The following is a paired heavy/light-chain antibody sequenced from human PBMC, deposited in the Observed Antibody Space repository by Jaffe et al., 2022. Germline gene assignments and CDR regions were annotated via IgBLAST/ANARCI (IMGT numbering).Heavy chain of an antibody. Sequence: QVQPVDSGGGLVKPGGSLRLSCVVSGFTFSDHYMSWIRQAPGKGLELISYIGKISSPTYYADSVRGRFTISRDNAKNSLYLQMNSLRAEDTAVYYCARVIDSSIDHWGQGTLVTVSS. D-gene: IGHD3-9*01. CDR2: IGKISSPT. V-gene: IGHV3-11*01. CDR3: ARVIDSSIDH. J-gene: IGHJ4*02. CDR1: GFTFSDHY.
Light chain of an antibody. CDR3: MQGTHWPGLS. J-gene: IGKJ4*01. CDR2: KVS. V-gene: IGKV2-30*02. Sequence: DVVMTQSPLSLPVTLGQPASISCRSSQSLVHSNGNTYLSWFQQRPGQSPRRLIYKVSNRDSGVPDRFSGSGSDTDFTLNISRVEAEDVGVYYCMQGTHWPGLSFGGGTKVEI. CDR1: QSLVHSNGNTY.